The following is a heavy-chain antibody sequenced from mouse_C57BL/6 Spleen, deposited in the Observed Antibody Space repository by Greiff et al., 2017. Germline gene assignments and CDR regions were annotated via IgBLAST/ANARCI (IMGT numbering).Heavy chain of an antibody. V-gene: IGHV2-2*01. CDR2: IWSGGST. D-gene: IGHD2-1*01. CDR3: ARNSDGNYFDY. CDR1: GFSLTSYG. J-gene: IGHJ2*01. Sequence: VQLQQSGPGLVQPSQSLSITCTVSGFSLTSYGVHWVRQSPGKGLEWLGVIWSGGSTDYYAAFISRLSISKDNSKSQVFFKMNSLQADDTATYYCARNSDGNYFDYWGQGTTLTVSS.